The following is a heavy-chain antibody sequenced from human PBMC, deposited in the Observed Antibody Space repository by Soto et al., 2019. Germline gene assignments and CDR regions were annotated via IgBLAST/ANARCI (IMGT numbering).Heavy chain of an antibody. CDR1: GGSISSYY. V-gene: IGHV4-59*08. Sequence: QVQMRESGPGLVKPSETLSLTCTVSGGSISSYYWSWFRQTPGKGLEWIGYVHYSGSTNYNPSLESRVTISVDTSKNQFSLKVTSVIAADTAVYYCARRGSSWPYFDYWGQGTLVTVSS. CDR2: VHYSGST. D-gene: IGHD6-13*01. J-gene: IGHJ4*02. CDR3: ARRGSSWPYFDY.